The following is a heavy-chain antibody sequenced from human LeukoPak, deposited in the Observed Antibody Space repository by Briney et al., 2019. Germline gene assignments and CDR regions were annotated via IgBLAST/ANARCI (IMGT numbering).Heavy chain of an antibody. CDR2: INTNTGNP. CDR3: ARDGLAAAKAEFDP. J-gene: IGHJ5*02. V-gene: IGHV7-4-1*02. D-gene: IGHD6-13*01. CDR1: GYTFTSYA. Sequence: GASVKVSCKASGYTFTSYAMNWVRQAPGQGLEWMGWINTNTGNPTYAQGFTGRFVFSLDTSVSTAYLQISSLKAEDTAVYYCARDGLAAAKAEFDPWGQGTLVTVSS.